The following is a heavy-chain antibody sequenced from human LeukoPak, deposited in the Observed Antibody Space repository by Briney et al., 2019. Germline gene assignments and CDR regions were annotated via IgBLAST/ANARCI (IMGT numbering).Heavy chain of an antibody. V-gene: IGHV1-46*01. CDR3: ARGSRDAYNYVLDY. J-gene: IGHJ4*02. Sequence: ASVKVSCKASGYTFTSYYMHWVRQAPGQGLEWMGIIDPSGDSTSYAQNFQGRVAMTRDTSTSTVYMELSGLRSEDTAVYSCARGSRDAYNYVLDYWGQGTLVTVSS. CDR1: GYTFTSYY. CDR2: IDPSGDST. D-gene: IGHD5-24*01.